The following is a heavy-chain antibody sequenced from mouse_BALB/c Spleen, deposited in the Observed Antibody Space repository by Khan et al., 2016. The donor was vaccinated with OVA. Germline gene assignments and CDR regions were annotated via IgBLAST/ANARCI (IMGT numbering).Heavy chain of an antibody. CDR2: INTYTGEP. V-gene: IGHV9-3-1*01. D-gene: IGHD4-1*02. CDR1: GYTFTNYG. CDR3: TRSNSYWYFDV. J-gene: IGHJ1*01. Sequence: QMQLEESGPELKKPGETVKISCKASGYTFTNYGMNWVKQAPGKGLKWMGWINTYTGEPTYADDFKGRFAFSLETSASTAYLQINNLKNEDTATYFCTRSNSYWYFDVWGAGTTVTVSS.